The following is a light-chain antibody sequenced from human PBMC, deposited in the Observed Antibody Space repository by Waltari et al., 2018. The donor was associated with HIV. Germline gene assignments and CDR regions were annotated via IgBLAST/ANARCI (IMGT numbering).Light chain of an antibody. Sequence: QLVLTQSPSDSASLGASVKLTCTLSSGHSSYVIAWHQQQPKKGPRYLMKLNSDGSHFKGDGIPDRFSGSSSGAERYLTISSLQSEDEADYYCQTWGTGIVVFGGGTKLTVL. CDR3: QTWGTGIVV. J-gene: IGLJ2*01. V-gene: IGLV4-69*01. CDR2: LNSDGSH. CDR1: SGHSSYV.